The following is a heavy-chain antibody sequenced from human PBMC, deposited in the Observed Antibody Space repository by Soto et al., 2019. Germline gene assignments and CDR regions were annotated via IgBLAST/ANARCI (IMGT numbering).Heavy chain of an antibody. Sequence: QVQLQESGPGLVKPSETLSLTCTVSGGSISSYYWSWIRQPPGKGLEWIGYIYYSGSTNYNPSLKRRVTISVDTSKNQSSLKLSSVTAADTAVYYCARGGIAVAGGAFDIWGQGTMVTVSS. CDR3: ARGGIAVAGGAFDI. CDR2: IYYSGST. J-gene: IGHJ3*02. D-gene: IGHD6-19*01. V-gene: IGHV4-59*01. CDR1: GGSISSYY.